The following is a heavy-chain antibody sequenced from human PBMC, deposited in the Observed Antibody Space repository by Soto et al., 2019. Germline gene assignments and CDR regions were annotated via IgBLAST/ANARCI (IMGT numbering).Heavy chain of an antibody. CDR2: TSFSGGRT. D-gene: IGHD2-21*02. V-gene: IGHV3-23*01. CDR3: AKDYRVFCGGDGYKDY. J-gene: IGHJ4*02. CDR1: GFIFTNYA. Sequence: PGGSLRLSCAASGFIFTNYAMTWVRQGPGRGLEWVSTTSFSGGRTYYADSVRGRFTISRDNSNNTLFLQMSSLRAEDTAVYYCAKDYRVFCGGDGYKDYWGQGTLVTVSS.